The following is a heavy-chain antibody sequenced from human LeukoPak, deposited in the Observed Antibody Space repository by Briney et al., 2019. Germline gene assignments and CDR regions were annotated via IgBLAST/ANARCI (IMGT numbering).Heavy chain of an antibody. CDR3: ARGSPGPTGYYFDY. J-gene: IGHJ4*02. Sequence: PGGSLRLSCAASGFTFSSYDMHWVRQATGKGLEWVSAIGTAGDTYYPGSVKGRFTISRENAKNSLYLQMNSLRAGDTAVYHCARGSPGPTGYYFDYWGQGTLVTVSS. CDR2: IGTAGDT. V-gene: IGHV3-13*01. CDR1: GFTFSSYD.